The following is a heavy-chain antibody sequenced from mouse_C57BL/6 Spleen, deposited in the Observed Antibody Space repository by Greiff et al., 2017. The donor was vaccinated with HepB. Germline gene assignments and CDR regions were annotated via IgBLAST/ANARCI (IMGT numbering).Heavy chain of an antibody. CDR3: ARSGTTDVDYAMDY. J-gene: IGHJ4*01. CDR1: GYAFSSSW. Sequence: VQLQQSGPELVKPGASVKISCKASGYAFSSSWMNWVKQRPGKGLEWIGRIYPGDGDTNYNGKFKGKATLTADKSSSTAYMQLSSLTSEDSAVYSGARSGTTDVDYAMDYWGQGTTVTVSS. CDR2: IYPGDGDT. D-gene: IGHD1-1*01. V-gene: IGHV1-82*01.